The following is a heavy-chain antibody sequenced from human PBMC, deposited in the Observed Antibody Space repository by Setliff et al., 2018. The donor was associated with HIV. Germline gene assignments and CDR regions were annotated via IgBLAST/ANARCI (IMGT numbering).Heavy chain of an antibody. V-gene: IGHV4-59*11. J-gene: IGHJ4*02. CDR1: GGSMNSHY. Sequence: SETLSLTCTVSGGSMNSHYWSWIRQSPGRGLEWIGYIYYSVSTKYNPSLKSRVSMSIDTSKNQFSLKMSSVTAADTAVYYCATLAAAGESYDYWGRGSLVTVSS. CDR2: IYYSVST. CDR3: ATLAAAGESYDY. D-gene: IGHD6-13*01.